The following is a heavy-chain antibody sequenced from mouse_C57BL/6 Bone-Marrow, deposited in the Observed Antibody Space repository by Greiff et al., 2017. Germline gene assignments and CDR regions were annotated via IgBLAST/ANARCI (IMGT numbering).Heavy chain of an antibody. CDR3: AKRYYYDYLEYFDV. CDR1: GYSITSGYY. J-gene: IGHJ1*03. CDR2: ISYDGSN. Sequence: DVKLQESGPGLVKPSQSLSLTCSVTGYSITSGYYWNWIRQFPGNKLEWMGYISYDGSNNYNPSLKNRISITRDTSKNQFFLKLNSVTTEDTATYYCAKRYYYDYLEYFDVWGTGTTVTVSS. D-gene: IGHD2-4*01. V-gene: IGHV3-6*01.